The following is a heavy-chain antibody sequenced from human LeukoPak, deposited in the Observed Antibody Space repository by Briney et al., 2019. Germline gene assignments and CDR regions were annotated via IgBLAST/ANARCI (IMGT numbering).Heavy chain of an antibody. J-gene: IGHJ4*02. CDR3: ARAATVSYFDY. V-gene: IGHV3-66*01. D-gene: IGHD4-17*01. CDR1: GFTFSSYA. Sequence: GGSLRLSCAASGFTFSSYAMSWVRQAPGKGLEWVSVIYSGGSTYYADSVKGRFTISRDNSKNTLYLQMNSLRAEDTAVYYCARAATVSYFDYWGQGTLVTVSS. CDR2: IYSGGST.